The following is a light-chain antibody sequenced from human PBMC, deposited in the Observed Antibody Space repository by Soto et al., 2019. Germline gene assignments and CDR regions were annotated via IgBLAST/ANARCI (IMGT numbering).Light chain of an antibody. CDR3: SSYTSSSTVV. CDR2: DVS. V-gene: IGLV2-14*03. CDR1: SSDVGGYNY. Sequence: QSALTQPASVSGSPGPSITISCTGTSSDVGGYNYVSWYQHHPGKAPKLMIYDVSNRPSGVSNRFSGSKSGNTASLTISGLQAEDEADYYCSSYTSSSTVVFGGGTQLTV. J-gene: IGLJ2*01.